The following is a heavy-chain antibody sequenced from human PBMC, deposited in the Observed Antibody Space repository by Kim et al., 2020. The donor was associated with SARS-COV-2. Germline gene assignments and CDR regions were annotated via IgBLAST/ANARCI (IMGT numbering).Heavy chain of an antibody. Sequence: ASVKVSCKVSGYTLTELSMHWVRQAPGKGLEWMGGFDPEDGETIYAQKFQGRVTMTEDTSTDTAYMELSSLRSEDTAVYYCATVGPYCSSTSCYDGYWGQGTLVTVSS. CDR2: FDPEDGET. CDR3: ATVGPYCSSTSCYDGY. D-gene: IGHD2-2*01. V-gene: IGHV1-24*01. CDR1: GYTLTELS. J-gene: IGHJ4*02.